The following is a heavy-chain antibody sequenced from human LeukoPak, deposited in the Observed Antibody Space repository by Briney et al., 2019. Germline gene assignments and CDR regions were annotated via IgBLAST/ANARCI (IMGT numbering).Heavy chain of an antibody. CDR2: MNPNSGNT. CDR1: GYTFTSYD. Sequence: ASAKVSCKASGYTFTSYDINWVRQATGQGLEWMGWMNPNSGNTGYAQKFQGRVTITRNTSISTAYMELSSLRSEDTAVYYCARGRGSSWPGNYWGQGTLVTVSS. V-gene: IGHV1-8*03. J-gene: IGHJ4*02. D-gene: IGHD6-13*01. CDR3: ARGRGSSWPGNY.